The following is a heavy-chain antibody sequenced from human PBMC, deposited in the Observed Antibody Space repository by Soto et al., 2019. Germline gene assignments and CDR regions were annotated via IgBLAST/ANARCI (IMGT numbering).Heavy chain of an antibody. V-gene: IGHV4-34*01. CDR3: ARASGLTGYFDL. CDR1: GGSFSGYY. Sequence: QVQLQQWGAGLLKPSETLSLTCAVYGGSFSGYYWSWIRQPPGKGLEWIGEINHSGSTNYNPSLKSRVTISVDTSKNRFSLKLSSVSAADTAVYYCARASGLTGYFDLWVRGTLVTVSS. D-gene: IGHD5-12*01. J-gene: IGHJ2*01. CDR2: INHSGST.